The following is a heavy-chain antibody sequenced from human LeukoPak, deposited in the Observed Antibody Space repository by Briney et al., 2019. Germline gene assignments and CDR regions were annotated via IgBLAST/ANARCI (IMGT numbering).Heavy chain of an antibody. J-gene: IGHJ6*03. CDR2: INHSGST. CDR1: GGSFSGYY. V-gene: IGHV4-34*01. Sequence: PSETLSLTCAVYGGSFSGYYWSWIRQPPGKELEWIGEINHSGSTNYNPSLKSRVTISVDTSKNQFSLKLSSVTAADTAVYYCARQRWLQFYYYYYMDVWGKGTTVTVSS. CDR3: ARQRWLQFYYYYYMDV. D-gene: IGHD5-24*01.